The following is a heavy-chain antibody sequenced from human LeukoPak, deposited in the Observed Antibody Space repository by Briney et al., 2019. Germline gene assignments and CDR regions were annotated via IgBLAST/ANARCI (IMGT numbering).Heavy chain of an antibody. CDR2: MNPNSGAT. Sequence: GASVKVSCKASGYTFTSYAMNWVRQAPGQGLEWMGWMNPNSGATGYAQKFQGRVTMTRDTSITTVYMELSSLTSEDMAVYYCARDGRGAAAPDDAFDVWGQGTMVTVSS. J-gene: IGHJ3*01. D-gene: IGHD2-2*01. CDR3: ARDGRGAAAPDDAFDV. CDR1: GYTFTSYA. V-gene: IGHV1-8*02.